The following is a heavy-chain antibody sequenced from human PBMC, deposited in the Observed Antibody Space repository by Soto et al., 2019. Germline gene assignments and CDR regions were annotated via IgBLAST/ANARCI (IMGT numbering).Heavy chain of an antibody. D-gene: IGHD3-3*01. J-gene: IGHJ5*02. Sequence: GASVKVSCKASGYTFTSYYMHWVRQAPGQGLEWMGIINPSGGSTSYAQKLQGRVTMTRDTSTSTVYMELSSLRSEDTAVYYCASHKGTTIFGVVIPQGFDPWGQGTLVTVSS. CDR2: INPSGGST. V-gene: IGHV1-46*01. CDR1: GYTFTSYY. CDR3: ASHKGTTIFGVVIPQGFDP.